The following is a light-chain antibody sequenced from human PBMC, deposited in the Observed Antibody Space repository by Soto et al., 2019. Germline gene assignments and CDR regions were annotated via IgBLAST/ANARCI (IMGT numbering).Light chain of an antibody. V-gene: IGLV1-40*01. CDR2: NNL. Sequence: QSVLTQPPSVSGAPGQRVTISCTGSSSNFGAGYEVHWYKQLPGTAPTLVIFNNLNRPSGVPERFSGSKSGTSASLVISGLQAEDEADYYCQSFDISLRAYVFGSGTKLTVL. CDR1: SSNFGAGYE. CDR3: QSFDISLRAYV. J-gene: IGLJ1*01.